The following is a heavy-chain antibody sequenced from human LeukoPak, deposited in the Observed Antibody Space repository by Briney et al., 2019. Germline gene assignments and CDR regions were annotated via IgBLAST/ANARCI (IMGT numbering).Heavy chain of an antibody. CDR3: AREKSDCSSTSCYEEGYFDY. D-gene: IGHD2-2*01. Sequence: PSETLSLTCTVSGGSISSGGYYWSWIRQPPGKGLEWIGSIYHSGSTYYNPSLKSRVTISVDTSKNQFSLKLSSVTAADTAVYYCAREKSDCSSTSCYEEGYFDYWGQGTLVTVSS. CDR2: IYHSGST. V-gene: IGHV4-39*07. CDR1: GGSISSGGYY. J-gene: IGHJ4*02.